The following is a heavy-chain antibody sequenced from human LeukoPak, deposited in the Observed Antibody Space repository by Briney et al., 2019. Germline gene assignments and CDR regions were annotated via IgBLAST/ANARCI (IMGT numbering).Heavy chain of an antibody. CDR3: TRHISVTYYYGLGNHPGGWFDP. V-gene: IGHV3-7*01. CDR1: GFTFSSYW. CDR2: IKQDRSEK. Sequence: PGGSLRLSCAASGFTFSSYWMSWVRQAPGKGLEWVANIKQDRSEKYVDSVKGRLTISRDNAKNSLYLQMNSLRAEDTAVFYCTRHISVTYYYGLGNHPGGWFDPWGQGTLVTVSS. J-gene: IGHJ5*02. D-gene: IGHD3-10*01.